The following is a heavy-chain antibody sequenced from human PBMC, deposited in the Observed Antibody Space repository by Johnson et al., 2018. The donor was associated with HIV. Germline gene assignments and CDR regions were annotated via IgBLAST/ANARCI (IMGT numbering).Heavy chain of an antibody. CDR2: ISGSGGST. CDR3: AIVGIFGVAPDDAFDI. V-gene: IGHV3-23*04. Sequence: VQLVESGGGVVQPGRSLRLSCAASGFAFSSYGMHWVRQAPGKGLEWVSAISGSGGSTYYADSVKGRFTISRDNSKNTLYLQMNSLRAEDTAVYYCAIVGIFGVAPDDAFDIWGQGTMVTVSS. D-gene: IGHD3-3*01. CDR1: GFAFSSYG. J-gene: IGHJ3*02.